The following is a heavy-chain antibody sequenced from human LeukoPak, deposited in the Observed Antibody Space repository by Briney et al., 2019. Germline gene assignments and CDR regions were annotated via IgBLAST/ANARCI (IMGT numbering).Heavy chain of an antibody. Sequence: PGGSLRLSCAASGFTFNTYSMNWVRQAPGKGLEWVSYISGSRSTKYYADSVKGRFSISRDNAKNSLYLQMNSLRAEDTAIYYCARDRSRYSGSGSGFDYWGQGTLVTVSS. D-gene: IGHD3-10*01. J-gene: IGHJ4*02. CDR1: GFTFNTYS. CDR3: ARDRSRYSGSGSGFDY. V-gene: IGHV3-48*04. CDR2: ISGSRSTK.